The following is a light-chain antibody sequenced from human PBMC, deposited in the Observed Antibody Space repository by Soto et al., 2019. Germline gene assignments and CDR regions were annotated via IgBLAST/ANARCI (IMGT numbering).Light chain of an antibody. V-gene: IGLV2-14*01. CDR3: SSYTSDWGV. CDR2: EVR. CDR1: SSDVGGYKY. Sequence: QSVLTQPASVSGSPGQSITISCTGTSSDVGGYKYVSWYQQHPDKAPKLIIFEVRTRPSGVSDRFSGSKSGNTASLTISGLQAEDEADYYCSSYTSDWGVFGTGTKLTVL. J-gene: IGLJ1*01.